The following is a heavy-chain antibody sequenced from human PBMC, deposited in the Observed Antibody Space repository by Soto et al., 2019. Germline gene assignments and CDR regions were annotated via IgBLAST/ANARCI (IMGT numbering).Heavy chain of an antibody. V-gene: IGHV1-8*01. D-gene: IGHD1-1*01. Sequence: ASVKVSCKASGYTFTSYDIYWVRQATGQGLEWMGWLNPNTGDSAYAQKFQGRISVTSDTSINTVHMELSSLRSEDTAVYYCARRAETTGWNAFGADKYYFDFWGQGTLVTVSS. CDR3: ARRAETTGWNAFGADKYYFDF. CDR2: LNPNTGDS. CDR1: GYTFTSYD. J-gene: IGHJ4*02.